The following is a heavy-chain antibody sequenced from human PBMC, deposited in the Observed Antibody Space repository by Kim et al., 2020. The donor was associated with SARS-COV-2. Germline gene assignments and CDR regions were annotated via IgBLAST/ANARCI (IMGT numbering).Heavy chain of an antibody. Sequence: GGSLRLSCAASGFTFSSYAMSWVRQAPGKGLEWVSAISGSGGSTYYADSVKGRFTISRDNSKNTLYLQMNSLRAEDTAVYYCAKDNSYYYDSSGYYDFDYWGQGALVTVSS. V-gene: IGHV3-23*01. CDR3: AKDNSYYYDSSGYYDFDY. CDR1: GFTFSSYA. J-gene: IGHJ4*02. CDR2: ISGSGGST. D-gene: IGHD3-22*01.